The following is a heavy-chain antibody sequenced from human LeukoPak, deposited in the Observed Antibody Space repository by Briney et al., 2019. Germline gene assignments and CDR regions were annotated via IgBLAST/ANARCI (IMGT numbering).Heavy chain of an antibody. Sequence: GAPVKVSCKASGFTFTSYYMHWVRQAPGQGLEWMGIINPSGSYTSYAQKFQGRVTMTRDTSTSTVYMELSSLRSEDTAVYYCARDNSGGSTWWFDPWGQGTLVTVSS. J-gene: IGHJ5*02. D-gene: IGHD2-15*01. V-gene: IGHV1-46*01. CDR3: ARDNSGGSTWWFDP. CDR1: GFTFTSYY. CDR2: INPSGSYT.